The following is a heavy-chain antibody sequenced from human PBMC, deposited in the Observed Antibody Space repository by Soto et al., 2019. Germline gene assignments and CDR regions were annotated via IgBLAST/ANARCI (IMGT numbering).Heavy chain of an antibody. Sequence: PGGSLRLSCAASGFTFSRYAIHWVRQAPGKGLEWVAVISRDGSNKYYVDSVKGRFTSSRDNSKNTLYLQMNSLRDEDTAVYYCARSRNSAVADSFDFWGQGTLVTVS. D-gene: IGHD3-10*01. J-gene: IGHJ4*02. CDR1: GFTFSRYA. CDR3: ARSRNSAVADSFDF. V-gene: IGHV3-30*04. CDR2: ISRDGSNK.